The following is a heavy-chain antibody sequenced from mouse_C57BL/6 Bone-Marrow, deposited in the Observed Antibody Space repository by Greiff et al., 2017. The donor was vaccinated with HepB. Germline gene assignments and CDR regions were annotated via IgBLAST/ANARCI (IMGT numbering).Heavy chain of an antibody. Sequence: EVHLVESGGGLVQPGGSMKLSCAASGFTFSDAWMDWVRQSPEKGLEWVAEIRNKANNHATYYAESVKGRFTISRDDSKSSVYLQMNSLRAEDTGIYYCTRDGNRYYFDYWGQGTTLTVSS. J-gene: IGHJ2*01. V-gene: IGHV6-6*01. CDR3: TRDGNRYYFDY. CDR1: GFTFSDAW. D-gene: IGHD2-1*01. CDR2: IRNKANNHAT.